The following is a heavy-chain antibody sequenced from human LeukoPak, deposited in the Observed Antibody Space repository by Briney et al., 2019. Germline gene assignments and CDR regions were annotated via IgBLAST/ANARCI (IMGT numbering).Heavy chain of an antibody. D-gene: IGHD6-6*01. CDR3: ARGRARPGIDY. V-gene: IGHV4-34*01. CDR2: INHSGST. CDR1: GGSFSGYY. J-gene: IGHJ4*02. Sequence: SETLSLTCAVYGGSFSGYYWSWIRQPPGKGLEWIGEINHSGSTNYNPSLKSRVTISVDTSKNQFSLELSSVTAADTAVYYCARGRARPGIDYWGQGTLVTVSS.